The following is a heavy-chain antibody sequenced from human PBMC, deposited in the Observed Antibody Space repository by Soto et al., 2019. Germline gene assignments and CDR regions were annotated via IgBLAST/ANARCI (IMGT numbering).Heavy chain of an antibody. CDR2: IIPILGIA. CDR1: GGTFSSYT. Sequence: QVQLVQSGAEVKKPGSSVKVSCKASGGTFSSYTISWVRQTPGQGLEWMGRIIPILGIANNAQKFQGRVTITADKSTSTAYVELSSLRAGDTAVYYCARLYGGSEMGDFDIWGQGTMGTVSS. V-gene: IGHV1-69*02. D-gene: IGHD2-21*01. J-gene: IGHJ3*02. CDR3: ARLYGGSEMGDFDI.